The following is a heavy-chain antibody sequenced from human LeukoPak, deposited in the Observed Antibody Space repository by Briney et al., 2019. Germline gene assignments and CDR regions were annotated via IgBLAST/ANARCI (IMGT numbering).Heavy chain of an antibody. CDR3: ARTGGLNYGGNSAFDY. J-gene: IGHJ4*02. Sequence: GGSLRLSCAASGFTFSSYGMHWVRQAPGKGLEWVAFIRYDGSNKYYADSVKGRFTISRDNAKNSLYLQMNSLRAEDTALYYCARTGGLNYGGNSAFDYWGQGTLVTVSS. CDR1: GFTFSSYG. V-gene: IGHV3-30*02. D-gene: IGHD4-23*01. CDR2: IRYDGSNK.